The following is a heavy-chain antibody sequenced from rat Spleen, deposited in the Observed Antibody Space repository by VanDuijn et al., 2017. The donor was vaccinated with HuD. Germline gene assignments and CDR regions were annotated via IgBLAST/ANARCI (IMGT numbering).Heavy chain of an antibody. D-gene: IGHD5-1*01. CDR2: ISTGGYNT. CDR3: ARQGLGARDYFDY. J-gene: IGHJ2*01. CDR1: GFTFSNYD. V-gene: IGHV5S23*01. Sequence: EVQLVESGGGLVQPGRSLKLSCAASGFTFSNYDMAWVRQAPTKGLEWIASISTGGYNTYYRDSVRGRFTISSDNAKSTLYLQMDSLRSEDTATYYCARQGLGARDYFDYWGQGVMVTVSS.